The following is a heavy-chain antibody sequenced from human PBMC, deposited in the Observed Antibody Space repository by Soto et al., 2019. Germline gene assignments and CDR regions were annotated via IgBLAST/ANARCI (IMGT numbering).Heavy chain of an antibody. D-gene: IGHD6-6*01. V-gene: IGHV1-69*13. CDR1: GGTFSSYA. CDR2: IIPIFGTA. CDR3: ARAQYSRSSRPIDY. J-gene: IGHJ4*02. Sequence: ASVKVSCKASGGTFSSYAISWVRQAPGQGLEWMGGIIPIFGTANYAQKFQGRVTITADESTSTAYMELSSLRSEDTAVYYCARAQYSRSSRPIDYWGQGTLVTVSS.